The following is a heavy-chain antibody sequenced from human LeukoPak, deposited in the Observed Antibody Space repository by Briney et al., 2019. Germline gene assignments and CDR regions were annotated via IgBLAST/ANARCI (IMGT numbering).Heavy chain of an antibody. CDR1: GFTFSSYS. CDR3: ARSERIQLWLSY. Sequence: GGSLRLSCAASGFTFSSYSMNWVRQAPGKGLEWVSYISSSSTIYYADSVKGRFTISRDNAKNSLYLQMNSLRAEDTAVYYCARSERIQLWLSYWGQGTLVTVSS. CDR2: ISSSSTI. V-gene: IGHV3-48*01. J-gene: IGHJ4*02. D-gene: IGHD5-18*01.